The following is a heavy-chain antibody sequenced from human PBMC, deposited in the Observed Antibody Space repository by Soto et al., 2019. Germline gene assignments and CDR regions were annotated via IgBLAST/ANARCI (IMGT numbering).Heavy chain of an antibody. V-gene: IGHV1-3*01. CDR2: LNPDTAST. J-gene: IGHJ4*02. Sequence: ASVKVSCKASGYSFANYTIHWVRQAPGQGLEWMGWLNPDTASTKFSPKFQGRVIITRDKSANTAFMQLTSLTSEDTAIYYCARGGGYYGSGAYYRGYFDHWGLGTLVTVSS. CDR1: GYSFANYT. CDR3: ARGGGYYGSGAYYRGYFDH. D-gene: IGHD3-10*01.